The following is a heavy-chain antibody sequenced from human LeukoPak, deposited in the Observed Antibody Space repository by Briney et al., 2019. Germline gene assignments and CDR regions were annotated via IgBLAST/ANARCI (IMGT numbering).Heavy chain of an antibody. CDR3: AKALPGVAAAGIPFIDY. D-gene: IGHD6-13*01. CDR1: GFTFSDYG. V-gene: IGHV3-30*18. Sequence: GGSLRLSCAVSGFTFSDYGMHWVRQAPGKGLEWVAVMSYNGNYECYADSVKGRFTISRDDSKNTLYLQMNSLRGEDTALYYCAKALPGVAAAGIPFIDYWGQGTLVTVSS. J-gene: IGHJ4*02. CDR2: MSYNGNYE.